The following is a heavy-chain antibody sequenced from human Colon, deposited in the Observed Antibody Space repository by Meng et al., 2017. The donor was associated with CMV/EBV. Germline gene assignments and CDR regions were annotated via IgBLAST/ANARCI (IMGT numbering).Heavy chain of an antibody. CDR3: ARAPIYCSNTDCYGNWFDP. CDR1: FTGYD. CDR2: VHPTSSET. J-gene: IGHJ5*02. V-gene: IGHV1-2*02. D-gene: IGHD2-2*01. Sequence: FTGYDFHWLRQAPGEGLEWMGWVHPTSSETKAAEKCQGRVHMTSDTSITTVYMELHGLTSDDTAMYYCARAPIYCSNTDCYGNWFDPWGQGTLVTVSS.